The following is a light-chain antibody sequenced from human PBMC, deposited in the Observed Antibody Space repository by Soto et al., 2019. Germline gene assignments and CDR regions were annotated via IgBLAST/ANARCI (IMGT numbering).Light chain of an antibody. J-gene: IGKJ1*01. CDR1: QGISKY. Sequence: DIQMTQSPSAMSASVGDRVTITCRASQGISKYLAWFQQKPGKVPKRLIYEASSLHSGVPSRFSGSGSGTEFTLTISSLQPEDFATYYGLQHNSYPPCSLGQFGQGTKVEV. V-gene: IGKV1-17*03. CDR2: EAS. CDR3: LQHNSYPPCSLGQ.